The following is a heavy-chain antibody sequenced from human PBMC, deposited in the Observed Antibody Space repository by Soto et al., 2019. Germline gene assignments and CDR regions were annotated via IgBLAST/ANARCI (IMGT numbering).Heavy chain of an antibody. V-gene: IGHV4-39*01. CDR1: GGSISSSSYY. CDR3: ARLTATSAFDI. J-gene: IGHJ3*02. Sequence: SETLSLTCTVSGGSISSSSYYWGWIRQPPGKGLEWIGNIYYSGTTYYNPSLKSRVTISVDTSKSQFSLKLSSVTAADTAVYYCARLTATSAFDIWGQATMVTVSS. D-gene: IGHD4-17*01. CDR2: IYYSGTT.